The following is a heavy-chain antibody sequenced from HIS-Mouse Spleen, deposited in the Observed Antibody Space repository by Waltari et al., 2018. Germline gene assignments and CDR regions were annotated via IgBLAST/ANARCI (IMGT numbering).Heavy chain of an antibody. CDR2: INHSGSP. J-gene: IGHJ4*02. Sequence: QVQLQQWGAGLLKPSETLSLTCAVYGGSFSGYYWSWIRQPPGKGLEWIGEINHSGSPNCNPALKSRVTISVDTSKNQLSLKLGSVTAADTAVYYCARGAGYCSSTSCYERFDYWGQGTLVTVSS. D-gene: IGHD2-2*01. CDR1: GGSFSGYY. CDR3: ARGAGYCSSTSCYERFDY. V-gene: IGHV4-34*01.